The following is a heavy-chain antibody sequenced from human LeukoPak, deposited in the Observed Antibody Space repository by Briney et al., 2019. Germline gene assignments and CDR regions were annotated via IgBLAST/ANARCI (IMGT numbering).Heavy chain of an antibody. V-gene: IGHV3-23*01. D-gene: IGHD6-19*01. J-gene: IGHJ4*02. CDR3: AKTTRSQWLAFDY. CDR2: ISGSGGST. CDR1: GFTFSSYA. Sequence: PGGSLRLSCTASGFTFSSYAMSWVRQAPGKGLEWVSAISGSGGSTYYADSVKGRFTISRDNSKNTLYLQMNSLRAEDTAVYYCAKTTRSQWLAFDYWGQGTLVTVSS.